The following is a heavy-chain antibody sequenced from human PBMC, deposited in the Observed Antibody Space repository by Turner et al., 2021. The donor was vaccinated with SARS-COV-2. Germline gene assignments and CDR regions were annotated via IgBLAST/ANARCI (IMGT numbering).Heavy chain of an antibody. CDR2: IYYRGIT. J-gene: IGHJ6*02. CDR1: GGSISSSSYY. CDR3: ARLMDTAMDYYGMDV. Sequence: QLQLQESGPGLVKPSETLSLTCFVSGGSISSSSYYWGWIRQPPGKGLEWIGNIYYRGITYYNPSLKSRVTISVDTSKNQFSLKLTSVTAADTAVYYCARLMDTAMDYYGMDVWGQGTTVTVSS. D-gene: IGHD5-18*01. V-gene: IGHV4-39*01.